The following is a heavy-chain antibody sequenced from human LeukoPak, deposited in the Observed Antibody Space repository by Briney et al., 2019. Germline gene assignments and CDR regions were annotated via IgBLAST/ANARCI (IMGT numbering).Heavy chain of an antibody. J-gene: IGHJ4*02. Sequence: SETLSLTCTVSGGSISSYYWSWIRQPPGKGLEWIGYIYYSGSTNYNPSLKSRVTISVDTSKNQFSLKLTSVTAADTAVYYCARDEGSGWYYFDYWGQATLVTVSS. CDR3: ARDEGSGWYYFDY. D-gene: IGHD6-19*01. CDR1: GGSISSYY. V-gene: IGHV4-59*01. CDR2: IYYSGST.